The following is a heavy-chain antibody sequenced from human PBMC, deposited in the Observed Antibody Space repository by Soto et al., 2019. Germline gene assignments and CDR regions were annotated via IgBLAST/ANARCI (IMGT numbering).Heavy chain of an antibody. CDR3: ARHLGYCISTSCYYWFDP. J-gene: IGHJ5*02. CDR1: GFTFSDHY. V-gene: IGHV4-30-4*08. CDR2: IYYSGST. D-gene: IGHD2-2*01. Sequence: PSETLSLTCTVSGFTFSDHYMDWIRQPPGKCLEWIGYIYYSGSTYYNPSLKSRVTISVDTSKNQFSLKLSSVTAADTAVYYCARHLGYCISTSCYYWFDPWGQGTLVTVS.